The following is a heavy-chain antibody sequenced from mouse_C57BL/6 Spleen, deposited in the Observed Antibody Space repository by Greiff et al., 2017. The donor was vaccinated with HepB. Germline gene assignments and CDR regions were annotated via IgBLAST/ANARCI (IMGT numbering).Heavy chain of an antibody. CDR2: IYPGDGDT. V-gene: IGHV1-82*01. J-gene: IGHJ4*01. CDR3: AREHYGSSSYAMDY. D-gene: IGHD1-1*01. CDR1: GYAFSSSW. Sequence: QVQLKESGPELVKPGASVKISCKASGYAFSSSWMNWVKQRPGKGLEWIGRIYPGDGDTNYNGKFKGKATLTADKSSSTAYMQLSSLTSEDSAVYFSAREHYGSSSYAMDYWGQGTSVTVSS.